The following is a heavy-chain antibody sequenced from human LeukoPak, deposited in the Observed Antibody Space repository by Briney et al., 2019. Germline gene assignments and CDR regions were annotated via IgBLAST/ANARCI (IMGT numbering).Heavy chain of an antibody. V-gene: IGHV1-69*13. CDR2: IIPIFGTA. D-gene: IGHD1-26*01. CDR3: AREWGSGGSYFDY. J-gene: IGHJ4*02. CDR1: GGTFSSYA. Sequence: ASVKVSCKASGGTFSSYAISWVRQAPGQGLEWMGGIIPIFGTANYAQKFQGKVTITADESTSTAYMELSSLRSEDTAVYYCAREWGSGGSYFDYWGPGTLVTVSS.